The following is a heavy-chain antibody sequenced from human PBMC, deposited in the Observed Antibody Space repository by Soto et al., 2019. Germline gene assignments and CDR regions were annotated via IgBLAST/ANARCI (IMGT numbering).Heavy chain of an antibody. CDR1: GYNFTRYS. V-gene: IGHV1-3*01. CDR3: ARDAKWDDTIVGLEV. Sequence: QVQLVQSGAEVKMPGASVKVSCKTSGYNFTRYSIHWVRQAPGQSLEWMGWTNAANGNTYYSKKFQGRVTITRDTSATTAYMELSSLRSEDTSVYYCARDAKWDDTIVGLEVWGQGTTVTVS. CDR2: TNAANGNT. D-gene: IGHD3-10*01. J-gene: IGHJ6*02.